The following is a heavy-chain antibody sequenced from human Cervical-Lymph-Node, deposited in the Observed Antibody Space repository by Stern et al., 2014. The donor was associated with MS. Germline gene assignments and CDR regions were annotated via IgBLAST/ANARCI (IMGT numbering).Heavy chain of an antibody. CDR3: ARIKTTTEAGYYYYYGMDV. D-gene: IGHD1-1*01. CDR1: GYTFTSYY. CDR2: INPSGGST. Sequence: VQLVQSGAEVKKPGASVKVSCKASGYTFTSYYMHWVRQAPGQGLEWMGIINPSGGSTSYAQKFQGRVTMTRDTSTSTVYMELSSLRSEDTAVYYCARIKTTTEAGYYYYYGMDVWGQGTTVTVSS. V-gene: IGHV1-46*01. J-gene: IGHJ6*02.